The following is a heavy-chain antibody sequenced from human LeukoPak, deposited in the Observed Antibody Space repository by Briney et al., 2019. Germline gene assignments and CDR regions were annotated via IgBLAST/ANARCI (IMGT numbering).Heavy chain of an antibody. CDR1: GFTVSSNY. Sequence: GGSLRLSCAASGFTVSSNYMSWVRQAPGKGLEWVSVIYSGGSTYYADSVKGRFTISRDNSKNTLYLQMNSLRAEDTAVYYCAREPAYYYDSSGDYWGQGTLATVSS. D-gene: IGHD3-22*01. CDR3: AREPAYYYDSSGDY. J-gene: IGHJ4*02. CDR2: IYSGGST. V-gene: IGHV3-66*01.